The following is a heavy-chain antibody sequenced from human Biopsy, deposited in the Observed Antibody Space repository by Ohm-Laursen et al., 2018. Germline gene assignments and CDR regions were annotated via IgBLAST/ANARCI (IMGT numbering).Heavy chain of an antibody. CDR1: GGPSSNYA. CDR3: AADADGYYTEFDY. CDR2: IVPILGHL. Sequence: SVKVSCKASGGPSSNYAFSWVRQAPGQGLEWVGRIVPILGHLNYTQRFQGRVSITADKSTTYVYMELSRLTSGDTAVYYCAADADGYYTEFDYWGPGTLVTVSS. V-gene: IGHV1-69*04. J-gene: IGHJ4*02. D-gene: IGHD3-3*01.